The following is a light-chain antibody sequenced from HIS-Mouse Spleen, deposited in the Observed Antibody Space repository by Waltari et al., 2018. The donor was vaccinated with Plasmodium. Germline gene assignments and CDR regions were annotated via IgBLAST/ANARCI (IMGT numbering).Light chain of an antibody. CDR2: WAS. Sequence: LAMSLGERATINCKSSQSVLYSSNNKNYLAWYQQKPGQPPKLLIYWASTRESGVPDRFSGSGSGTDFTLTISSLQAEDVAVYYCQQYYSTPYTFGQGPTLEIK. J-gene: IGKJ2*01. CDR1: QSVLYSSNNKNY. V-gene: IGKV4-1*01. CDR3: QQYYSTPYT.